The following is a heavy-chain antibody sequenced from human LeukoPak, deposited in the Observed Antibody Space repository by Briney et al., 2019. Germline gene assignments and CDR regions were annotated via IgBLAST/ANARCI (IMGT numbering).Heavy chain of an antibody. Sequence: WEALSLTCTVSGGSISSSSFYWGWIRQPPGKGLEGIGSIYYSGSTYYNPSRKSRVTISVDTSKNQSSLKLSSVTAADTAVYYCARVPGILPPSSARQYYFDYWGQGTLVTVSS. CDR3: ARVPGILPPSSARQYYFDY. CDR2: IYYSGST. CDR1: GGSISSSSFY. V-gene: IGHV4-39*07. J-gene: IGHJ4*02. D-gene: IGHD1-14*01.